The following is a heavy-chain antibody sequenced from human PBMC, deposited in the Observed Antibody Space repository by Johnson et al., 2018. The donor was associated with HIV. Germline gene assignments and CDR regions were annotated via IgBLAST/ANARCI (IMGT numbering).Heavy chain of an antibody. CDR2: IWYDGSNK. Sequence: QVQLVESGGGVVQPGRSLRLSCAASGFTFSAYAIHWVRQAPGKGLEWVAVIWYDGSNKYYADSVKGRFTISRDNSKNTVYLQMNSLRAEDTAVYYCAKEGITMEVDIWGQGTMVTVSS. D-gene: IGHD3-10*01. J-gene: IGHJ3*02. CDR1: GFTFSAYA. V-gene: IGHV3-33*06. CDR3: AKEGITMEVDI.